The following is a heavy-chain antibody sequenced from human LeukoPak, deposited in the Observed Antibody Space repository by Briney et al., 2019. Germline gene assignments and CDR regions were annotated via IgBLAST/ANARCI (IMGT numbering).Heavy chain of an antibody. V-gene: IGHV4-31*03. CDR3: AQVVTASWGYFDY. CDR2: IYYSGST. D-gene: IGHD2-21*02. J-gene: IGHJ4*02. Sequence: SQTLSLTCTVSGGSISSGGYYWSWIRQHPGKGLEWIGYIYYSGSTYYNPSLRSRVTISVDTSKNQFSLKLSSVTAADTAVYYCAQVVTASWGYFDYWGQGTLVTVSS. CDR1: GGSISSGGYY.